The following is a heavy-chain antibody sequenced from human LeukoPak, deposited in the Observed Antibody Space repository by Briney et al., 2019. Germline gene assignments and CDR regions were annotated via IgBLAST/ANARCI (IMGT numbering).Heavy chain of an antibody. CDR2: IWYDGSNK. D-gene: IGHD4/OR15-4a*01. CDR3: ARSRWGANSRLDY. J-gene: IGHJ4*02. V-gene: IGHV3-33*01. CDR1: GFTFSNYG. Sequence: GGSLRLSCAAPGFTFSNYGMHWVRQAPGKGLEWVGVIWYDGSNKYHADSVKGRFTISRDNSKNPLFLQMNSLRPKDTAVYYCARSRWGANSRLDYGGGGPRATVSS.